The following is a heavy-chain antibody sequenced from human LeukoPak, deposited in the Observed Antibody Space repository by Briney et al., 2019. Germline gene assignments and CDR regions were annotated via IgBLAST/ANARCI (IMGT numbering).Heavy chain of an antibody. J-gene: IGHJ3*01. CDR3: TRDLAGIP. Sequence: PGGSLRLSCTASGFTFGDYAMSWVRQAPGKGLEWVGFIRSKAYGGTTEYAASGKGRITISRDDSKSIAYLQMNSLKTEDTAVYYCTRDLAGIPWGQGTMVTVSS. CDR1: GFTFGDYA. CDR2: IRSKAYGGTT. D-gene: IGHD6-13*01. V-gene: IGHV3-49*04.